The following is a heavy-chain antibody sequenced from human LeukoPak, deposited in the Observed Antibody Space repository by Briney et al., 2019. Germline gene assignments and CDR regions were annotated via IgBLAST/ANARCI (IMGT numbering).Heavy chain of an antibody. J-gene: IGHJ4*02. Sequence: GASVKVSCKASGGTFSSYTISWVRQAPGQGLEWMGRIIPILGIANYAQKFQGRVTITADKSTSTAYMELSSLRSEDTAAYYCARDFGMGVLSFDYWGQGTLVTVSS. CDR1: GGTFSSYT. CDR2: IIPILGIA. CDR3: ARDFGMGVLSFDY. V-gene: IGHV1-69*04. D-gene: IGHD3-16*01.